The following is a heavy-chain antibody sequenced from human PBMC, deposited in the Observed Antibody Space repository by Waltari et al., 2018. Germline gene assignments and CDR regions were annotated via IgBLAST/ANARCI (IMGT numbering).Heavy chain of an antibody. J-gene: IGHJ4*02. D-gene: IGHD3-10*01. Sequence: QVQLVQSGGEVKELGSSVKVSCQASGGSFSTYPNAWVRQAPGQGLEWMGKIIPVLETPIYAQKFQGRVTITADKSTSTAYMELSSLGSEDTAVYYCARGPRGDHWGQGTLVTVSS. CDR2: IIPVLETP. V-gene: IGHV1-69*04. CDR3: ARGPRGDH. CDR1: GGSFSTYP.